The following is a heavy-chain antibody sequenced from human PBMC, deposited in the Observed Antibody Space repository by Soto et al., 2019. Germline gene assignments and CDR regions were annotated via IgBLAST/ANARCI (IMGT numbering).Heavy chain of an antibody. V-gene: IGHV3-23*01. J-gene: IGHJ5*02. CDR3: AKVSVAATHWFDP. CDR1: GFTFSSYA. D-gene: IGHD2-15*01. Sequence: EVQLLESGGGLVQPGGSLRLSCAASGFTFSSYAMSWVRQAPGKGLEWVSAISGSGGSTYYADSVKGRFTISRDNSKNTLYLQLNRLRAEDTAVYYCAKVSVAATHWFDPWGQGTLVTVSS. CDR2: ISGSGGST.